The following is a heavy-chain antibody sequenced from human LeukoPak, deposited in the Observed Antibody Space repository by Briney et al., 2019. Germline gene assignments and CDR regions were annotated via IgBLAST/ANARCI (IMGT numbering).Heavy chain of an antibody. CDR2: ISYDGSNK. V-gene: IGHV3-30*18. Sequence: GGSLRLSCSASGFTFSSYGMHWVRQAPGKGLEWVAVISYDGSNKYYADSVKGRFTISRDNSKNTLYLQMNSLRAEDTAVYYCAKDRGCSSTSCYIDYWGQGTLVTVSS. J-gene: IGHJ4*02. CDR1: GFTFSSYG. CDR3: AKDRGCSSTSCYIDY. D-gene: IGHD2-2*02.